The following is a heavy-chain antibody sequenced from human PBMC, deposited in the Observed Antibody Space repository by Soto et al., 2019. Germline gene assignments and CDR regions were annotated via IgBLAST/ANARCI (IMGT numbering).Heavy chain of an antibody. Sequence: EVQLLESGGGLVQPGGSLRLSCAASGFTFSSYAMSWVRQAPGNGLEWVSAISGSGGSTYYADSVKGRFTISRDNSKNTLYLQMKSLRAEDTAVYYCAKGRGYCSGGSCPSFDYWGQGTLVTVSS. D-gene: IGHD2-15*01. V-gene: IGHV3-23*01. CDR3: AKGRGYCSGGSCPSFDY. CDR1: GFTFSSYA. J-gene: IGHJ4*02. CDR2: ISGSGGST.